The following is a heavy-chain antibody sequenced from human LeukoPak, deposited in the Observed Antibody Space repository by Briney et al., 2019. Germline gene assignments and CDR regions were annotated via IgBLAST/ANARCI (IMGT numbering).Heavy chain of an antibody. CDR2: ITNSGNSK. CDR3: AREMTTVVGKNFDC. V-gene: IGHV3-48*01. J-gene: IGHJ4*02. D-gene: IGHD4-23*01. Sequence: PGGSLRLSCAASEFTFSSYSMNWVRQAPGKGLEWVSYITNSGNSKSYADSVKGRFTISRDNPKNTVHLQMNNLGTEDTAVYYCAREMTTVVGKNFDCWGQGTLVTVSS. CDR1: EFTFSSYS.